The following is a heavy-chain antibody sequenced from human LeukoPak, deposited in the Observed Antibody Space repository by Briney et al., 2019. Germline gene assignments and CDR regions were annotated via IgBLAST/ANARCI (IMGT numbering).Heavy chain of an antibody. V-gene: IGHV4-59*01. Sequence: SETLSLTCTVSGGSISGYYWSWIRQPPGKGLEWIGYFYYSGSTNYNPSLKSRVTISADTSKNQFSLKLNSVTAADTAIYYCARAPVGTAAGRDYWGQGTLVTVSS. CDR1: GGSISGYY. J-gene: IGHJ4*02. CDR3: ARAPVGTAAGRDY. CDR2: FYYSGST. D-gene: IGHD1-26*01.